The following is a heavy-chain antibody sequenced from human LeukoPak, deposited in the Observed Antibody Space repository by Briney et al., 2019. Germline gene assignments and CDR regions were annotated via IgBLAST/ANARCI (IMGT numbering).Heavy chain of an antibody. Sequence: GGSLRLSCAATEFTFSRYAMSWVRQAPGKGLEWVSTISSSGDNTYYADSVKGRFAISRDNSKNTLYLQMNSLRAEDTAVYYCAKGLSTIVRGVILAPWYYGMDVWGQGTTVSVSS. V-gene: IGHV3-23*01. CDR2: ISSSGDNT. CDR1: EFTFSRYA. CDR3: AKGLSTIVRGVILAPWYYGMDV. D-gene: IGHD3-10*01. J-gene: IGHJ6*02.